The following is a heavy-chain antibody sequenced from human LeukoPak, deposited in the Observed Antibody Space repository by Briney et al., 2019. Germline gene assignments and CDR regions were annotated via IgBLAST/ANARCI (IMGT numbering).Heavy chain of an antibody. CDR1: GFTFSSYS. CDR3: ATGGAVRGYFQH. D-gene: IGHD3-10*01. CDR2: ISGSSSKT. Sequence: GGSLRLSCAASGFTFSSYSMNWVRQAPGKGLEWVSSISGSSSKTYYADSVKGRFTISRDNAKNSLYLQMNSLRAEDTAIYYCATGGAVRGYFQHWGQGTLVTVSS. V-gene: IGHV3-21*04. J-gene: IGHJ1*01.